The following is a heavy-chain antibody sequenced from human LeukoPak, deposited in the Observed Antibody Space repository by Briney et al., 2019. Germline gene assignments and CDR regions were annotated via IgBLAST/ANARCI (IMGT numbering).Heavy chain of an antibody. Sequence: SETLSLTCAVYGGSFSGYYWGWIRQPPGKGLEWIGSIYYSGSTYYNPSLKSRVTISVDTSKNQFSLKLSSVTAADTAVYYCARHGSHHYYDSSGYHFDYWGQGTLVTVSS. CDR2: IYYSGST. D-gene: IGHD3-22*01. CDR1: GGSFSGYY. J-gene: IGHJ4*02. CDR3: ARHGSHHYYDSSGYHFDY. V-gene: IGHV4-39*01.